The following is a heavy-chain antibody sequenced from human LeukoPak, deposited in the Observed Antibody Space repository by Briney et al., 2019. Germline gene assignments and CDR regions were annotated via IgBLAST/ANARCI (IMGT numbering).Heavy chain of an antibody. Sequence: GGSLRLSCAASGFSFSSYAMSWVRQAPGKGLEWVSLISPSDSTYYADSVKGRFTISRDNSKNTLYLQMNSLRAEDTAVYYCARDLERIQLWYLDYWGQGTLVTVSS. D-gene: IGHD5-18*01. CDR3: ARDLERIQLWYLDY. CDR2: ISPSDST. J-gene: IGHJ4*02. CDR1: GFSFSSYA. V-gene: IGHV3-23*01.